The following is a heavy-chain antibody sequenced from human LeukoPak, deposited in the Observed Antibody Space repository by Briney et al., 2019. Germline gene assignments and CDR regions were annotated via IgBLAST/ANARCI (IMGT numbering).Heavy chain of an antibody. V-gene: IGHV3-11*06. D-gene: IGHD3-10*01. Sequence: PGGSLRLSCAASGFTFSDYYMSWIRQAPGKGLEWVSFISSSSSYIYYADSVKGRFTISRDNAKNSLYVQMNSLRAEDTAVYYCARGEYGSGNYHIDYWGQGTLVTVSS. CDR3: ARGEYGSGNYHIDY. CDR2: ISSSSSYI. CDR1: GFTFSDYY. J-gene: IGHJ4*02.